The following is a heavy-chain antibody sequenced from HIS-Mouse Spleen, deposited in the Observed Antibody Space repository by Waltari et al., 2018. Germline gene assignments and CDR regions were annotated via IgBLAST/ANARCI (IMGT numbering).Heavy chain of an antibody. Sequence: QLQLQESGPGLVKPSETLSLTCTVSGGSISSSSYYWGWIRQPPGKGLEWIGSIYYSGSTYSNPSLTGRVTISVDTSKNQFSLKLSSVTAADTAVYYCAREIPYSSSWYDWYFDLWGRGTLVTVSS. D-gene: IGHD6-13*01. CDR1: GGSISSSSYY. CDR2: IYYSGST. V-gene: IGHV4-39*07. J-gene: IGHJ2*01. CDR3: AREIPYSSSWYDWYFDL.